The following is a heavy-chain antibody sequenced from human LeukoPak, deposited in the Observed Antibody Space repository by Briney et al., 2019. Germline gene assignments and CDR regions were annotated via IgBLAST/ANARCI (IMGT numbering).Heavy chain of an antibody. D-gene: IGHD6-13*01. V-gene: IGHV3-30*02. CDR1: GFTFSSYG. J-gene: IGHJ4*02. Sequence: GGSLRLSCAASGFTFSSYGMHWVRQAPGKGLEWVAFIRYDGSNKYYADSVKGRFTISRDNSKNTLYLQMNSLRAEDTAVYYCAKDRTGYSSSWYYLDYWGQGTLVTVSS. CDR3: AKDRTGYSSSWYYLDY. CDR2: IRYDGSNK.